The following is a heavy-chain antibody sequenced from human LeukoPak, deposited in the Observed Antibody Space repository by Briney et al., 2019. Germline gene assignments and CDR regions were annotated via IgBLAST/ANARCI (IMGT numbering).Heavy chain of an antibody. J-gene: IGHJ4*02. D-gene: IGHD3-9*01. Sequence: GGSLRLSCAASGFTFSIYAMHWVRQAPGKGLEWVAAITYDGTNEDYADSVKGRFIVSRDNSKNTLYLQMNSLRAEDTAVFYCAKDITGHYTFDSWGQGTLVTVSS. CDR1: GFTFSIYA. CDR2: ITYDGTNE. V-gene: IGHV3-30-3*01. CDR3: AKDITGHYTFDS.